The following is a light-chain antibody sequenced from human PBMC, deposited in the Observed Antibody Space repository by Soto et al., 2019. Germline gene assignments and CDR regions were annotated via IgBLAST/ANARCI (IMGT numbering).Light chain of an antibody. CDR3: QQYSTEYS. CDR2: DAS. Sequence: DIQMTQSPSTLSASEGDRVTITCRASQSISNLLAGYQQKPGKSPKFLIYDASTLESGVPSRFSGSGSGTEFTLIISSLLPDDFVSYYCQQYSTEYSFGEGTKLE. V-gene: IGKV1-5*01. J-gene: IGKJ2*01. CDR1: QSISNL.